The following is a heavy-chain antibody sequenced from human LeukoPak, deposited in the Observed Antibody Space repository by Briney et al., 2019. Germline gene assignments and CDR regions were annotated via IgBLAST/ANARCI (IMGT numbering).Heavy chain of an antibody. CDR3: ASAGNPHYFDF. CDR1: GVSISSHY. V-gene: IGHV4-59*11. CDR2: IYYTGST. J-gene: IGHJ4*02. Sequence: SETLSLTCTVSGVSISSHYWSWVRQSPGKRREWIGNIYYTGSTNYNPSLQSRVAISIDTSKNQFSLTLNSVTAADAAVYYCASAGNPHYFDFWGQGPLVTVSS.